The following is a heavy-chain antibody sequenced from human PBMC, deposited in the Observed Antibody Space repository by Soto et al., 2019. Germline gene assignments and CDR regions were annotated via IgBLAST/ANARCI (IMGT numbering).Heavy chain of an antibody. CDR2: ISWNSGNI. CDR1: GFTFDDYA. V-gene: IGHV3-9*01. Sequence: EVQLVESGGGLAQPGRSLTLSCAASGFTFDDYAMHWVRQAPGKGLEWVSAISWNSGNIDYADYVKVRFTISRDNAKNSLYLQMSSLRAEDTALYYCGKDMSTGGGATYPMYYYYMDVWGKGTTVTVSS. CDR3: GKDMSTGGGATYPMYYYYMDV. D-gene: IGHD2-2*01. J-gene: IGHJ6*03.